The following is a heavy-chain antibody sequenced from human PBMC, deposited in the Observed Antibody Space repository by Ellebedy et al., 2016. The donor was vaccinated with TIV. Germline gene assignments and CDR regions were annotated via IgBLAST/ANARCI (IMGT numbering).Heavy chain of an antibody. V-gene: IGHV3-23*01. J-gene: IGHJ4*02. D-gene: IGHD1-1*01. Sequence: GESLKISXAASGFTFSSYAMSWVRQAPGKGLEWVSGISGNGGDTDYADSVKGRFTISRDNSKNTVYLQMNSLRAEDTAVYYCARNGPWSFDYWGQGTLVTVSS. CDR2: ISGNGGDT. CDR3: ARNGPWSFDY. CDR1: GFTFSSYA.